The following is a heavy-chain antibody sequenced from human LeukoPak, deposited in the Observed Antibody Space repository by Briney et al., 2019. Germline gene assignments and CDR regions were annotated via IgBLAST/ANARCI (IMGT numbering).Heavy chain of an antibody. J-gene: IGHJ4*02. CDR2: IYHSGST. V-gene: IGHV4-30-2*01. Sequence: SQTLSLTCAVSGVSITSDTYYWSWIRQPPGKGLEWIGYIYHSGSTYYNPSLKSRVTISVDRSKNQFSLKLSSVTAADTAVYYCARTWFGELLVFDYWGQGTLVTVSS. CDR1: GVSITSDTYY. CDR3: ARTWFGELLVFDY. D-gene: IGHD3-10*01.